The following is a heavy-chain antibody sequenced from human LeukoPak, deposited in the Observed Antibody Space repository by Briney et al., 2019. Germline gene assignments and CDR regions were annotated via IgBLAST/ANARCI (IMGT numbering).Heavy chain of an antibody. D-gene: IGHD1-14*01. CDR2: IYYSGST. Sequence: EPSETLSLTCTVSGGSISSYYWSWIRQPPGKGLEWIGYIYYSGSTNYNPSLKSRVTISVDTSKNQFSLKLSSVTAADTAVYYCARHRTFPDAFDIWGQGAMVTVSS. CDR1: GGSISSYY. CDR3: ARHRTFPDAFDI. V-gene: IGHV4-59*08. J-gene: IGHJ3*02.